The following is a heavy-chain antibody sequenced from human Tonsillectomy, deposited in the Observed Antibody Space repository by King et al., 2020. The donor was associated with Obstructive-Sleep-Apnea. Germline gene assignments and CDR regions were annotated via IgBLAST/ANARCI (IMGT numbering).Heavy chain of an antibody. CDR3: AKDGSSSWYSSFDY. D-gene: IGHD6-13*01. J-gene: IGHJ4*02. CDR1: GFTFSSYG. Sequence: VQLVESGGGVVQPGRSLRLSCAASGFTFSSYGMHWVRQAPGKGLEWVAVIWYDGSNKYYAYSVKGRFTISRDNSKNTLYLQMNSLRAEDTAVYYCAKDGSSSWYSSFDYWGQGTLVTVSS. CDR2: IWYDGSNK. V-gene: IGHV3-33*06.